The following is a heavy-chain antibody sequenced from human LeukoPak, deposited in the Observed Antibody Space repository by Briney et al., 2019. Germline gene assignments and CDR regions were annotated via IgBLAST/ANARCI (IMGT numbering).Heavy chain of an antibody. D-gene: IGHD2-8*01. Sequence: GGSLRLSCAVSGFTFGGRLMHWVRQAPGKGLVWVALIKDDGSTTNYADSVKGRFTASRDDAKNTVYLQMSSLSAEDTAVYYCHPLAFVTNWGQGTLVTVSS. CDR2: IKDDGSTT. V-gene: IGHV3-74*01. J-gene: IGHJ4*02. CDR3: HPLAFVTN. CDR1: GFTFGGRL.